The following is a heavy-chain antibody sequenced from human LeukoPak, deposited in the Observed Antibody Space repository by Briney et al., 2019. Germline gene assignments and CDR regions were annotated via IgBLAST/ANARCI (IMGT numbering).Heavy chain of an antibody. Sequence: GGSLRLSCVASGFTLSSHGMHWVRQAPGKGLEWVAVLWYDGRNKYYADSVKGRFTISRDDSKNTLYLQMNSLRAEDTAVYYCARGAAMVGYWGQGTLVTVSS. CDR1: GFTLSSHG. CDR3: ARGAAMVGY. D-gene: IGHD5-18*01. CDR2: LWYDGRNK. J-gene: IGHJ4*02. V-gene: IGHV3-33*01.